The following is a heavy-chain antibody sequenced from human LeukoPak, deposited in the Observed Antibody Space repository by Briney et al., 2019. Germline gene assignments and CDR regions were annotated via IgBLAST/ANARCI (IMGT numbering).Heavy chain of an antibody. V-gene: IGHV3-30*18. D-gene: IGHD1-26*01. CDR3: AKDKEPIVGAYYFDY. J-gene: IGHJ4*02. CDR1: GFTFSSYG. CDR2: ISYDGSNK. Sequence: GGSLRLSCAASGFTFSSYGMHWVRQAPGKGLEWVAVISYDGSNKYYADSVKGRFTISRDNSKNTLYLQMNSLRAEDTAVYYCAKDKEPIVGAYYFDYWGQGTLVTVSS.